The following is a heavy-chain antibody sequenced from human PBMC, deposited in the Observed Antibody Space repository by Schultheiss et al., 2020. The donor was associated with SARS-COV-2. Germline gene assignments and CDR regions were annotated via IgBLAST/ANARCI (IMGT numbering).Heavy chain of an antibody. J-gene: IGHJ4*02. CDR1: GYTFTSYD. CDR2: INPNSGGT. D-gene: IGHD6-13*01. Sequence: ASVKVSCKASGYTFTSYDINWVRQATGQGLEWMGWINPNSGGTNYAQKFQGRVTMTRDTSISTAYMELSRLRSDDTAVYYCARVTSSSGDWGQGTLVTVSS. V-gene: IGHV1-2*02. CDR3: ARVTSSSGD.